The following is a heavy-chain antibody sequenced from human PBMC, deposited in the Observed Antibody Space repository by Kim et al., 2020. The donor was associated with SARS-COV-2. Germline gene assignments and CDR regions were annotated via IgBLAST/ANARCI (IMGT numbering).Heavy chain of an antibody. CDR3: AREGSGVGDPFDY. CDR1: GGSISSSNW. Sequence: SETLSLTCAVSGGSISSSNWWSWVRQPPGKGLEWIGEIYHSGSTNYNPSLKSRVTISVDKSKNQFSLKLSSVTAADTAVYYCAREGSGVGDPFDYWGQGTLVTVSS. V-gene: IGHV4-4*02. D-gene: IGHD1-26*01. CDR2: IYHSGST. J-gene: IGHJ4*02.